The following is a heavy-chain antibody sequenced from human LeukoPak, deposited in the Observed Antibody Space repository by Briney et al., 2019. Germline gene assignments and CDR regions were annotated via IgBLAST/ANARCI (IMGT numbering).Heavy chain of an antibody. J-gene: IGHJ4*02. V-gene: IGHV4-38-2*02. Sequence: PSETLSLTCTVSGDSISSGYYWGWIRQPPGKGLEWIGSIYHSGSTYYNPSLKSRVTISVDTSKNQFSLKLSSVTAADTAVYYCASHTGYSGYEATNNFDYWGQGTLVTVSS. CDR3: ASHTGYSGYEATNNFDY. D-gene: IGHD5-12*01. CDR2: IYHSGST. CDR1: GDSISSGYY.